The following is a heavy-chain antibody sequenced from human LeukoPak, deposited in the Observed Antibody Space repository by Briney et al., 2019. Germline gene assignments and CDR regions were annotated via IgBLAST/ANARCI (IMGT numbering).Heavy chain of an antibody. CDR1: GFTFSSYA. J-gene: IGHJ5*02. V-gene: IGHV3-30-3*01. CDR2: ISYDGSNK. CDR3: ARDFCSGGSCYSVLRSTRIRTGWFDP. Sequence: PGGSLRLSCAASGFTFSSYAMHWVRQAPGKGLEWVAVISYDGSNKYYADSVKGRFTISRDNSKNTLYLQMNSLRAEDTAVYYCARDFCSGGSCYSVLRSTRIRTGWFDPWGQGTLVTVSS. D-gene: IGHD2-15*01.